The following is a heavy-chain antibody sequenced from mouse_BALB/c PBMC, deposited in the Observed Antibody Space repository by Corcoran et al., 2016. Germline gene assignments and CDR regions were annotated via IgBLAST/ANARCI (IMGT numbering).Heavy chain of an antibody. V-gene: IGHV1-54*01. CDR1: GYAFTNYL. Sequence: QVQLQQSGAELVRPGTSVKVSCKASGYAFTNYLIEWVKQRPGQGLEWIGVINPGSGGTNYNEKFKGKATLTADKSSSTAYMQPSSLTSDDSAVYFCARCSGDDWYFDVWGAGTTVTVSS. CDR3: ARCSGDDWYFDV. D-gene: IGHD3-2*02. CDR2: INPGSGGT. J-gene: IGHJ1*01.